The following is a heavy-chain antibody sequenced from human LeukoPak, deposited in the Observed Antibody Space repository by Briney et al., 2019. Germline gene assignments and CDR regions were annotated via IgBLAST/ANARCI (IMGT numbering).Heavy chain of an antibody. V-gene: IGHV3-48*03. D-gene: IGHD3-10*02. J-gene: IGHJ6*04. CDR2: ISSSGSNI. CDR1: VFTFSSYE. CDR3: AELGMTMIGGV. Sequence: GGSLRLSCAASVFTFSSYEMNWVPQAPGKGLEWVSYISSSGSNIYYADSVKGRFTISRDNAKNSLYLQMNRLRAEDTAVYYCAELGMTMIGGVWGKGTTVTISS.